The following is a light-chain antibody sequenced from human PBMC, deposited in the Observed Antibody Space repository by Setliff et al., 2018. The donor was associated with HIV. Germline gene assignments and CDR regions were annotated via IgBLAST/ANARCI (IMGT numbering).Light chain of an antibody. V-gene: IGLV2-14*03. Sequence: QSALAQPASVSGSPGQSITISCTAATSDVGGFTYVSWYQQHPRKAPKLMIYDVTHRPSGVSNRFSGSKSGNTASLTISGLQAEDEADYYCSSYTTNTDVFGGGTKVTVL. CDR3: SSYTTNTDV. CDR2: DVT. CDR1: TSDVGGFTY. J-gene: IGLJ3*02.